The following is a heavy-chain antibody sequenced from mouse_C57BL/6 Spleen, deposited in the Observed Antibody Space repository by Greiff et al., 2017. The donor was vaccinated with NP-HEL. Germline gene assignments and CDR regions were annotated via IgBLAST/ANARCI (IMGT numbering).Heavy chain of an antibody. CDR2: IDPSDSNP. CDR3: ARWYPDSYVDV. V-gene: IGHV1-59*01. Sequence: QVQLQQPGAELVRPGASVKLSCKASGYTFTSYWMHWVKQRPGQGLEWIGVIDPSDSNPNYKQKLKGKATLTVDTSSSTAYKQLSSLTSEDSAVYYCARWYPDSYVDVWGTGTTVTVSS. CDR1: GYTFTSYW. J-gene: IGHJ1*03. D-gene: IGHD1-1*02.